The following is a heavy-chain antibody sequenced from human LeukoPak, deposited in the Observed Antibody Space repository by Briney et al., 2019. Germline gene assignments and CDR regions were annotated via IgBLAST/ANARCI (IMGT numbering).Heavy chain of an antibody. Sequence: GASVKVSCKASGGTFSSYAISWVRQAPGQGLEWMGGIIPIFGTANYAQKFQGRVTITTDESTSTAYMELSSLRSEDTAVYYCARVRDSYSGSYYFDYWGQGTLVTVSP. CDR3: ARVRDSYSGSYYFDY. CDR1: GGTFSSYA. CDR2: IIPIFGTA. V-gene: IGHV1-69*05. J-gene: IGHJ4*02. D-gene: IGHD1-26*01.